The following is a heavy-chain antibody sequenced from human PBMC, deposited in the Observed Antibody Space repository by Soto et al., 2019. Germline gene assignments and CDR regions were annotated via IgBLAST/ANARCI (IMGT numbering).Heavy chain of an antibody. CDR3: ARGGGSSSNWFDP. V-gene: IGHV4-59*01. Sequence: SETLSLTCTVSGGSISSYYWSWIRQPPGKGLEWIGYIYYSGSTNYNPSLKSRVTISVDTSKNQFSLKLSSVTAADTAVYYGARGGGSSSNWFDPWGQGTLVTVSS. D-gene: IGHD6-13*01. CDR2: IYYSGST. CDR1: GGSISSYY. J-gene: IGHJ5*02.